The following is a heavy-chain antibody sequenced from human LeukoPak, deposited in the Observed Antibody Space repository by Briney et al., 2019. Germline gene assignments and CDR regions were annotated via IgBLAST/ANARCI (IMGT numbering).Heavy chain of an antibody. Sequence: GGSLRLSCAASGFTFSSYGMSWVRQAPGKGPEWVSSISGSGGNVYYAGSVRGRFTISRDNSKNTVYLQMNSLRAEDTATYYCARDIRNYYDSGAYGWFDPWGQGTLVPVSS. D-gene: IGHD3-10*01. J-gene: IGHJ5*02. V-gene: IGHV3-23*01. CDR3: ARDIRNYYDSGAYGWFDP. CDR1: GFTFSSYG. CDR2: ISGSGGNV.